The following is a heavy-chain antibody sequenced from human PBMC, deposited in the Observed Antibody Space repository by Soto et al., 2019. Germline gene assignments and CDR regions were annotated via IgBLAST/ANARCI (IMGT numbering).Heavy chain of an antibody. CDR2: ISGSGGST. D-gene: IGHD5-12*01. CDR1: GFTFSSYA. V-gene: IGHV3-23*01. CDR3: AKDILIPYSGYDYMPCLFDY. J-gene: IGHJ4*02. Sequence: GGSLRLSCAASGFTFSSYAMSWVRQAPGKGLEWVSAISGSGGSTYYADSVKGRFTISRDNSKNTLYLQMNSLRAEDTAVYYCAKDILIPYSGYDYMPCLFDYWGQGTLVTVSS.